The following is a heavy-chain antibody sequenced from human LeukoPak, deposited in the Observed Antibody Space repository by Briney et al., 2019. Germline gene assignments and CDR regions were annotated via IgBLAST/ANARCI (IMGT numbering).Heavy chain of an antibody. V-gene: IGHV1-69*13. CDR2: IIPIFGTA. CDR3: ARALTTVKYYYYYMDV. CDR1: GGTFSSYA. Sequence: SVKVSCKASGGTFSSYATSWVRQAPGQGLEWMEGIIPIFGTANYAQKFQGRVTITADESTSTAYMELSSLRSEDTAVYYCARALTTVKYYYYYMDVWGKGTTVTVSS. J-gene: IGHJ6*03. D-gene: IGHD4-11*01.